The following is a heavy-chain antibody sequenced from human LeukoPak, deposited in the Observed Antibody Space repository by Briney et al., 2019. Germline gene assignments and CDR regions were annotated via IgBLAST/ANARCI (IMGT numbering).Heavy chain of an antibody. CDR2: IYHSGST. D-gene: IGHD3-9*01. CDR3: ARAAAYYDILTGYYKGAFDI. J-gene: IGHJ3*02. V-gene: IGHV4-38-2*01. CDR1: GYSISSGYY. Sequence: PSETLPLTCAVSGYSISSGYYWGWIRQPPGKGLEWIGSIYHSGSTYYNPSLKSRVTISVDTSKNQFSLKLSSVTAADTAVYYCARAAAYYDILTGYYKGAFDIWGQGTMVTVSS.